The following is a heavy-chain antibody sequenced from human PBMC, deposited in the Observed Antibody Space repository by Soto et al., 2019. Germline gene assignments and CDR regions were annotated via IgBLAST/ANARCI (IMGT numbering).Heavy chain of an antibody. CDR2: ISDTGGDS. CDR1: GFTFINYA. Sequence: GGSLRLSCEASGFTFINYAMSWVRQSPGKGLEWVSSISDTGGDSYYADSMDGRFTVSRDNSKNTLYLQVNSLRAEDTAIYYCVRDLYRSATMPCLDHWGQGALVTVS. CDR3: VRDLYRSATMPCLDH. D-gene: IGHD1-1*01. V-gene: IGHV3-23*01. J-gene: IGHJ4*02.